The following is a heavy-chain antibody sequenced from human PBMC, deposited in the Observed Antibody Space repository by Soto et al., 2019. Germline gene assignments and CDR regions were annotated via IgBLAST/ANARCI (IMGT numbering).Heavy chain of an antibody. CDR1: GGTFSRYT. V-gene: IGHV1-69*08. J-gene: IGHJ5*02. Sequence: QVQLVQSGAEVKKPGSSVKVSCKASGGTFSRYTISWVRQAPGQGLECMGRIIPIVGVANHAQKFQGRVTITAGKSTNTAHVELSSLRSEDTAVYYCAREREGNWFDPWGQGTLVNVSS. CDR3: AREREGNWFDP. D-gene: IGHD1-26*01. CDR2: IIPIVGVA.